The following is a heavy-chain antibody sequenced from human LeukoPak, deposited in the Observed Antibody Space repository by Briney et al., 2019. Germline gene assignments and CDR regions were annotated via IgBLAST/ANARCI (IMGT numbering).Heavy chain of an antibody. CDR1: GGSISSSNW. Sequence: PSETLSLTCAVSGGSISSSNWWSWVRQPPGKGLEWIGEIYHSGSTNYNPSLKSRVTISVDKSKNQFPLKLSSVTAADTAVYYCARYYGDYGYWFDPWGQGTLVTVSS. D-gene: IGHD4-17*01. CDR2: IYHSGST. CDR3: ARYYGDYGYWFDP. V-gene: IGHV4-4*02. J-gene: IGHJ5*02.